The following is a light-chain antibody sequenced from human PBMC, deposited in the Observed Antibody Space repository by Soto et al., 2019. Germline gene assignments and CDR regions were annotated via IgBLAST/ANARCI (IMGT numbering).Light chain of an antibody. CDR3: QQSYSTLGT. J-gene: IGKJ2*01. V-gene: IGKV1-39*01. CDR2: AAS. Sequence: DIQMTQSPSSLSASVGDRVTITCRASQSISIYLNWYQQKPGKAPKLLIYAASSLQSGVPSRFSGSGSGTDFTLNISSLQPEDFATYYCQQSYSTLGTFGQGTKLEIK. CDR1: QSISIY.